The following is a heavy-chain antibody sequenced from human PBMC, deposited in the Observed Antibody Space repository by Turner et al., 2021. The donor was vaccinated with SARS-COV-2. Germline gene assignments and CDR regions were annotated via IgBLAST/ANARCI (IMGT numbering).Heavy chain of an antibody. CDR2: FDPEDGET. V-gene: IGHV1-24*01. D-gene: IGHD2-2*01. CDR3: ATGYRLRVNWFDP. Sequence: QVQLVQSGAEVKKPGPSVKVPCRISGYTLTELSMSWVRQAPGKGPEWMGGFDPEDGETNYAQNFQGRVTMTEDTSTDTAYMELSSLRSEDTAVYFCATGYRLRVNWFDPWGQGTLVTVSS. J-gene: IGHJ5*02. CDR1: GYTLTELS.